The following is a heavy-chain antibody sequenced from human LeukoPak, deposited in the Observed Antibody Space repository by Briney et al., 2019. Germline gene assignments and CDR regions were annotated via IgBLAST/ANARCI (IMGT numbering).Heavy chain of an antibody. D-gene: IGHD3-22*01. J-gene: IGHJ4*02. CDR1: GGSISGDYY. CDR2: IYYSGST. V-gene: IGHV4-30-4*01. Sequence: PSETLSLTCTVSGGSISGDYYWSWIRQPPGKGLEWIGYIYYSGSTYYNPSLKSRVTISVDTSKNQFSLKLSSVTAADTAVYYCAREVRRLLLDYWGQGTLVTVSS. CDR3: AREVRRLLLDY.